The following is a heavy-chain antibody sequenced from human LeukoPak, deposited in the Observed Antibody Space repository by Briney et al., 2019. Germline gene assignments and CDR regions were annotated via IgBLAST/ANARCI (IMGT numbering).Heavy chain of an antibody. D-gene: IGHD1-1*01. J-gene: IGHJ4*02. CDR1: GFTFSSYD. V-gene: IGHV3-21*01. Sequence: GGSLRLSCAASGFTFSSYDLNWVRQAPGKGLEWVSSISSSSSYIYYADSVKGRFTISRDNAKNSLYLQMNSLRAEDTAVYYCARGQLNPDYVFGYWGQGTLVTVSS. CDR2: ISSSSSYI. CDR3: ARGQLNPDYVFGY.